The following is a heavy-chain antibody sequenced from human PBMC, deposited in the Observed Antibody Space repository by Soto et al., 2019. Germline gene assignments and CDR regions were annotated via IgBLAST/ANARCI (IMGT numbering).Heavy chain of an antibody. J-gene: IGHJ4*02. V-gene: IGHV1-46*01. CDR2: INPNGGIT. CDR3: ARDLAAADY. CDR1: GYIFINYY. D-gene: IGHD6-13*01. Sequence: ASVKFSCKASGYIFINYYIHWVRQAPGQVLECIVIINPNGGITNXXXKFRGRVXXARDTSTTTVXMYLSXLRSDDTAVYYCARDLAAADYWRQGTLVTDSS.